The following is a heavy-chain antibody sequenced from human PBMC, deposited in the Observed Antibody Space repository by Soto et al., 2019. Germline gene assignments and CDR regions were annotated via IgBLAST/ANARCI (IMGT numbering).Heavy chain of an antibody. CDR2: IYYNGST. Sequence: PSETLSLTCTVSGGSVSSGSYYWSWIRQPPGKGLEWIGYIYYNGSTNYNPSLKSRVTISVDTSKNQFSLKLSSVTAADTAVYYCARGGGGNFWSGYYTSWFDPWGQGTLVTVSS. CDR3: ARGGGGNFWSGYYTSWFDP. J-gene: IGHJ5*02. V-gene: IGHV4-61*01. CDR1: GGSVSSGSYY. D-gene: IGHD3-3*01.